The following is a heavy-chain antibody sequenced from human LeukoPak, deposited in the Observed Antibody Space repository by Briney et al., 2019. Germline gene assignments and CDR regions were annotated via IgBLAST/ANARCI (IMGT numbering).Heavy chain of an antibody. CDR3: ARAGVVDTAMDAYYYYYYMDV. CDR2: INHSGST. CDR1: GGSFSGYY. D-gene: IGHD5-18*01. Sequence: SETLSLTCAVYGGSFSGYYWSWIRQPPGKGLEWIGEINHSGSTNYNPSLKSRVTMSVDTSKNQFSLKLSSVTAADTAVYYCARAGVVDTAMDAYYYYYYMDVWGKGTTVTISS. V-gene: IGHV4-34*01. J-gene: IGHJ6*03.